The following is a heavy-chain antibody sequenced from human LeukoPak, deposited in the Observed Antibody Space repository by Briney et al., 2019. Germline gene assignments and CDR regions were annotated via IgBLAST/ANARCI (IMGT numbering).Heavy chain of an antibody. V-gene: IGHV5-51*01. CDR3: ARSLTGTNVDY. Sequence: GGSLKISCKGSGYNFPSHWIGWLRQMPGQGLEWMGLIYPGDSDTRYSPSFQGQVTISADNSISTAYLQWSSLKASDTAMYYCARSLTGTNVDYWGQGTLVTVSS. CDR2: IYPGDSDT. CDR1: GYNFPSHW. D-gene: IGHD1-7*01. J-gene: IGHJ4*02.